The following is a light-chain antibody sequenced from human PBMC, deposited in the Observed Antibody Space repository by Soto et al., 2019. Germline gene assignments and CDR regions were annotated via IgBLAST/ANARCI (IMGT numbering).Light chain of an antibody. V-gene: IGLV2-8*01. CDR2: EVT. J-gene: IGLJ1*01. CDR3: CSYAGTKYYV. Sequence: QSVLTQPPSASGTPGQRVTISCSGTSSDIGRYEFVSWYQHHPGKAPKLIIYEVTERPSGVPDRFSGSKSGNTASLTVSGLQADDEADYFCCSYAGTKYYVFGTGTKVTVL. CDR1: SSDIGRYEF.